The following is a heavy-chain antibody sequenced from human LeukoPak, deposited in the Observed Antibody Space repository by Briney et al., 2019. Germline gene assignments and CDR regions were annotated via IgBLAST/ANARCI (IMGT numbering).Heavy chain of an antibody. CDR1: GGSISSSSYY. D-gene: IGHD2-2*01. Sequence: SETLSLTCTVSGGSISSSSYYWGWIRQPPGKGLEWIGSIYYSGSTYYNPSPKSRVTISVDTSKNQFSLKLSSVTAADTAVYYCARGGDIVVVPAAIGTWGQGTLVTVSS. CDR3: ARGGDIVVVPAAIGT. J-gene: IGHJ5*02. V-gene: IGHV4-39*01. CDR2: IYYSGST.